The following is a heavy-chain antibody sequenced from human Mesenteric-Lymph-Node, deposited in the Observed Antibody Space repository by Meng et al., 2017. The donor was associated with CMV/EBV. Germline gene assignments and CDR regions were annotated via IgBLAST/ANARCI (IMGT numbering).Heavy chain of an antibody. CDR2: FYAAGST. V-gene: IGHV3-53*01. CDR3: ARDSSPGSGSVWYDACDI. D-gene: IGHD6-19*01. CDR1: GFSVKTNY. J-gene: IGHJ3*02. Sequence: GESLKISCAASGFSVKTNYVSWVRQAPGKGLEWVSVFYAAGSTYYADSVKGRFTISRDTSKNTLHLQMNSLTTDDTAIYFCARDSSPGSGSVWYDACDIWGQGTMVTVSS.